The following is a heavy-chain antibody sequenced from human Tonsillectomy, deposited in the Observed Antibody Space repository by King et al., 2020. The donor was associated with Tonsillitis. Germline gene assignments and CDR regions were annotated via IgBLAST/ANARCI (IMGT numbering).Heavy chain of an antibody. V-gene: IGHV5-51*03. CDR2: IYPGDSDT. D-gene: IGHD3-22*01. CDR3: ASSYDNSGTPSGTFDI. Sequence: VQLVQSGAEVKKPGESLKISCKGSGYSSTSHWIGWVRQMPGKGLEWMGIIYPGDSDTRYRPSFQGQVTISADKSISTAYLQWSSLKASDTAMYYCASSYDNSGTPSGTFDIWGQGTMVTVSS. J-gene: IGHJ3*02. CDR1: GYSSTSHW.